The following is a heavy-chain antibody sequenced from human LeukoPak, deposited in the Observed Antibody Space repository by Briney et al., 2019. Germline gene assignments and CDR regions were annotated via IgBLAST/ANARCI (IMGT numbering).Heavy chain of an antibody. CDR1: GHTFTSYA. CDR2: INAGNGNT. D-gene: IGHD4-17*01. V-gene: IGHV1-3*01. CDR3: ARVKDGDYTLSN. J-gene: IGHJ4*02. Sequence: ASVKVSCKASGHTFTSYAMHWVRQAPGQRLEWMGWINAGNGNTKYSQKFQGRVTITRDTSASTAYMELSSLRSEDTAVYYCARVKDGDYTLSNWGQGTLVTVSS.